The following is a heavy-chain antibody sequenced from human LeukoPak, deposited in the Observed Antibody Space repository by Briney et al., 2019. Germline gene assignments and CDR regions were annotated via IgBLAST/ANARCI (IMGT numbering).Heavy chain of an antibody. Sequence: GRSLTLSCAVSGVTFSSYGNHWVRQPPGQGLDWVAVISNDGSNKYYADSVKGRFTISRDNSKNTLYLQMNSLRAEDTAVYYCAKDREYQLPRTYYYYGMDVWGKGTTVTVSS. CDR3: AKDREYQLPRTYYYYGMDV. CDR2: ISNDGSNK. V-gene: IGHV3-30*18. D-gene: IGHD2-2*01. J-gene: IGHJ6*04. CDR1: GVTFSSYG.